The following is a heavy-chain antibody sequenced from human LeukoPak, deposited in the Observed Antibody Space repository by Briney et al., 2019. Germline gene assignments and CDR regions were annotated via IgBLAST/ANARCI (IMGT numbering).Heavy chain of an antibody. CDR1: GDSNSSNS. D-gene: IGHD6-13*01. CDR3: ARGSSWFHY. V-gene: IGHV4-4*07. CDR2: ISTSGST. Sequence: SETLSLTCTVSGDSNSSNSWTWIRQPAGEGLEWIGRISTSGSTYYNPSLKSRVTMSIDTSKNQFSLRLSSVTAADTAMYYCARGSSWFHYWGQGTLVTVSS. J-gene: IGHJ4*02.